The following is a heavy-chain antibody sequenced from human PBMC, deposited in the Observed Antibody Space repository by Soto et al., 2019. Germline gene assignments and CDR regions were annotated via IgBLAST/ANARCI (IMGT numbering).Heavy chain of an antibody. CDR2: MNPNSGNT. CDR1: GYTFTSYD. CDR3: ARGHRYSSSWYYFQH. V-gene: IGHV1-8*01. D-gene: IGHD6-13*01. Sequence: ASVKVSCKASGYTFTSYDINWVRQATGQGLEWMGWMNPNSGNTGYAQKFQGRVTMTRNTSISTAYMELSSLRSEDTAVYYCARGHRYSSSWYYFQHWGQDTLVTVSS. J-gene: IGHJ1*01.